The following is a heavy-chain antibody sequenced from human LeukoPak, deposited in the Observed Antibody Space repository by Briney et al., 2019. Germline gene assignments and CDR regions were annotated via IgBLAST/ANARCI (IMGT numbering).Heavy chain of an antibody. D-gene: IGHD4-11*01. J-gene: IGHJ6*03. CDR1: GFTFSDYY. CDR2: ISSSGSTI. CDR3: TREWGRDYSKWRYYYYYYMDV. V-gene: IGHV3-11*01. Sequence: PGGSLRLSCAASGFTFSDYYMSWIRQAPGKGLEWVSYISSSGSTIYYADSVKGRFTISRDNAKNSLYLQMNSLRAEDTAVYYGTREWGRDYSKWRYYYYYYMDVWGKATTVTVSS.